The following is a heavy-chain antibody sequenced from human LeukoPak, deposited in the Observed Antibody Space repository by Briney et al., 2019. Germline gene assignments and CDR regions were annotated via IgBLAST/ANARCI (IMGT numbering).Heavy chain of an antibody. V-gene: IGHV3-23*01. CDR2: ISGSGGST. J-gene: IGHJ3*02. CDR3: AKDLIYGDYADAFDI. Sequence: PGGSLRLSCAASGFTFGSYAMSWVRQAPGKGLEWVSAISGSGGSTYYADSVKGRFTISRDNSKNTLYLQMNSLRAEDTAVYYCAKDLIYGDYADAFDIWGQGTMVTVSS. D-gene: IGHD4-17*01. CDR1: GFTFGSYA.